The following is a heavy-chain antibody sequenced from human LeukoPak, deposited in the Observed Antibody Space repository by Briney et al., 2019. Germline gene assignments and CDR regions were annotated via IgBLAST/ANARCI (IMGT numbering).Heavy chain of an antibody. Sequence: PGGSLRLSCAASGFTFSSYWMSWVRQAPGKGLEWVANIKQDGSEKYYVDSVKGRFTISRDNAKNSLYLQMNSLRAEDTAVYYCARDLRYDSSGRLNDYWGQGTLVTVSS. J-gene: IGHJ4*02. CDR1: GFTFSSYW. D-gene: IGHD3-22*01. V-gene: IGHV3-7*01. CDR2: IKQDGSEK. CDR3: ARDLRYDSSGRLNDY.